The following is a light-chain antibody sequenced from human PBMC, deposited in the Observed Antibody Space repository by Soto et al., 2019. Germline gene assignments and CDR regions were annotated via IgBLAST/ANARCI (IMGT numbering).Light chain of an antibody. J-gene: IGKJ4*01. CDR2: RTS. V-gene: IGKV3-15*01. CDR3: QQYNNWPRAT. Sequence: ETVMTQSPATLSVSPGERATLSCRARQSISSNLAWYQQKPGQAPRLLMFRTSTRATGIPARFSGSGSGTEFNITISSLQSEDFAVYYCQQYNNWPRATFGGGTKVEIK. CDR1: QSISSN.